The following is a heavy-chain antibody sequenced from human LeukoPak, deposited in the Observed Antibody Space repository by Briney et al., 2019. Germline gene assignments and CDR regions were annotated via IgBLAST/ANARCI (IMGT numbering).Heavy chain of an antibody. V-gene: IGHV3-53*01. Sequence: GGSLRLSCTVSGFTVISNSMSWVRQAPGKGLEGVAFIYSGTTHSSDSVKGRFTISRDNSKNTLYLQMNSLRAEDTAVYYCARRAGAYSHPYDYWGQGTLVTVSS. CDR3: ARRAGAYSHPYDY. J-gene: IGHJ4*02. CDR2: IYSGTT. CDR1: GFTVISNS. D-gene: IGHD4/OR15-4a*01.